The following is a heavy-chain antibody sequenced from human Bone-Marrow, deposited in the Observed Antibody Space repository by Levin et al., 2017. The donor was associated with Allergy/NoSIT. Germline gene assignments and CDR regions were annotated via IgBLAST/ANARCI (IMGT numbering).Heavy chain of an antibody. CDR1: GYTFTTYG. J-gene: IGHJ6*02. D-gene: IGHD3-10*01. CDR3: ASYSAFDGSATDYKHNYYSYYGMDV. V-gene: IGHV1-18*01. CDR2: ISAYDGTT. Sequence: ASVKVSCKASGYTFTTYGITWVRQAPGQGLEWMGWISAYDGTTDYEQKFQGRVTMTRDTYTNTAYMELRNLRADDTAVYYCASYSAFDGSATDYKHNYYSYYGMDVWGQGTTVTVSS.